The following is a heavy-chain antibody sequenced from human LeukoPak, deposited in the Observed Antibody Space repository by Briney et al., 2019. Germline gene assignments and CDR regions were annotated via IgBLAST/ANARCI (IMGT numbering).Heavy chain of an antibody. D-gene: IGHD3-9*01. V-gene: IGHV4-39*01. CDR2: IYYSGST. CDR3: ASQRYFDWLLSDY. CDR1: GGSISSSSYY. J-gene: IGHJ4*02. Sequence: PSETLSLTCTVSGGSISSSSYYWGWIRQPPGKGLEWIGSIYYSGSTYYNPSLKSRVTISVDTSKNQFSLKLSSVTAADTAVYYCASQRYFDWLLSDYWGQGTLVTVSS.